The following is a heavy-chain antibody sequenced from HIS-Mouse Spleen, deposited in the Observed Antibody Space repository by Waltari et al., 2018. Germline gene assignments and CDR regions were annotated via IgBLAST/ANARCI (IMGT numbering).Heavy chain of an antibody. D-gene: IGHD6-19*01. CDR2: IDWDDDK. CDR1: SLSTSGMC. Sequence: SLSTSGMCVSWIRQPPGKALEWLARIDWDDDKYYSTSLKTRLTISRDTSKNQVVLTMTNMDPLDTATYYCARIAEGYTSGWYAFDYWGQGTLVTVSS. J-gene: IGHJ4*02. CDR3: ARIAEGYTSGWYAFDY. V-gene: IGHV2-70*11.